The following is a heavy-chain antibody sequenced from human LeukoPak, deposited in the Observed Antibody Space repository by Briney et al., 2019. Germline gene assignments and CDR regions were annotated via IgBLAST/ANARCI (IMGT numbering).Heavy chain of an antibody. Sequence: SETLSLTCTVSGVSISSSNSYWGWIRQPPGKGLEWIGSIYYSGNTYYNASLKSRVTISVDTSKNQFSLKLSSVTAADTAVYYCARVDSSGWYFYFDYWGQGTLVTVSS. J-gene: IGHJ4*02. V-gene: IGHV4-39*07. CDR1: GVSISSSNSY. D-gene: IGHD6-19*01. CDR3: ARVDSSGWYFYFDY. CDR2: IYYSGNT.